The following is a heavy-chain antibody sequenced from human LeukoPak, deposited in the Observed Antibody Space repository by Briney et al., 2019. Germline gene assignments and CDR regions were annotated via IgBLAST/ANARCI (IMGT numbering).Heavy chain of an antibody. J-gene: IGHJ6*02. CDR1: GFTFSSYS. D-gene: IGHD3-9*01. V-gene: IGHV3-21*01. Sequence: GGSLRLSCAASGFTFSSYSMNWVRQAPGKGLEWVSSISSSSSYIYYADSVKGRFTTSRDNAKNSLYLQMNSLRAEDTAVYYCATDILTGSTYYYYYYGMDVWGQGTTVTVSS. CDR2: ISSSSSYI. CDR3: ATDILTGSTYYYYYYGMDV.